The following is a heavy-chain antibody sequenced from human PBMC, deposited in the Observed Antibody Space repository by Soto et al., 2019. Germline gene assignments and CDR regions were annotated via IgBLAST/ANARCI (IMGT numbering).Heavy chain of an antibody. CDR3: AREEAPQWCTKGYYGMDV. V-gene: IGHV4-34*01. CDR2: INHRGST. D-gene: IGHD2-8*01. CDR1: GGSFSGYY. J-gene: IGHJ6*02. Sequence: PSETLSLTCAGYGGSFSGYYWSWIRQTPGKGLEWLGEINHRGSTNYNPSLKSRVTISVDTSRTQFSLKLSSVTAADTAVYYCAREEAPQWCTKGYYGMDVWGQGTTVTVSS.